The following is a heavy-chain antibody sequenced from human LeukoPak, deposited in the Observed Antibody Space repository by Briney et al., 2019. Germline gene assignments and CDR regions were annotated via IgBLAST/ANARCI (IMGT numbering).Heavy chain of an antibody. Sequence: GGSLRLSCAASGFTFSSYSMNWVRQAPGKGLEWVSSISSSSSYICYADSVKGRFTISRDNAKNTLDLQMNSLRAEDTAVYYCARGGYGAYMGWGQGMLVTVSS. CDR3: ARGGYGAYMG. J-gene: IGHJ4*02. CDR2: ISSSSSYI. D-gene: IGHD4-17*01. CDR1: GFTFSSYS. V-gene: IGHV3-21*01.